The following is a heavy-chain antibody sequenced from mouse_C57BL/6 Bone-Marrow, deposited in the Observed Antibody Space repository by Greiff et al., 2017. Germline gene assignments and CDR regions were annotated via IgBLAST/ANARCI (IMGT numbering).Heavy chain of an antibody. V-gene: IGHV14-4*01. D-gene: IGHD1-1*01. CDR3: TTITTGVATDFDY. CDR1: GFNIKDDY. CDR2: IDPENGDT. J-gene: IGHJ2*01. Sequence: VQLQQSGAELVRPGASVKLSCTASGFNIKDDYMHWVKQRPEQGLEWIGWIDPENGDTEYASKFQGKATITADTSSNTAYLQLSSLTSEDTAVYYCTTITTGVATDFDYWGQGTTLTVSS.